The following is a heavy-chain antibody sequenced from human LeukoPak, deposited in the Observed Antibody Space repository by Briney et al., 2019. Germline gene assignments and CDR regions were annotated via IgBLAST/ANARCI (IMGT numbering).Heavy chain of an antibody. J-gene: IGHJ4*02. CDR3: ARGYTGDY. V-gene: IGHV3-53*01. D-gene: IGHD2-2*02. CDR2: IYSGGST. Sequence: PGGSLRLSCAASGFTVSSNYMSWVRQAPGKGLEWVSVIYSGGSTYYADSVKGRFTISRDNSKNTVYLQMHSLRVEDTAVYYCARGYTGDYWGQGTLVTVSS. CDR1: GFTVSSNY.